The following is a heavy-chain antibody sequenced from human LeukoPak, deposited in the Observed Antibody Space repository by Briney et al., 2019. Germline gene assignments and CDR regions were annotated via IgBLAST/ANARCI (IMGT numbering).Heavy chain of an antibody. Sequence: PSEPLSLTCTVSGRSISSSSYYWAWLRQPPGKGLEWIASMYHSGNTHYNPSLGSGVTVSVDTSKNHFSLKLNSVTAADTAVYYCATQQCSGGSCYSRAIWFDPWGQGTLATVSS. V-gene: IGHV4-39*01. J-gene: IGHJ5*02. CDR1: GRSISSSSYY. CDR2: MYHSGNT. CDR3: ATQQCSGGSCYSRAIWFDP. D-gene: IGHD2-15*01.